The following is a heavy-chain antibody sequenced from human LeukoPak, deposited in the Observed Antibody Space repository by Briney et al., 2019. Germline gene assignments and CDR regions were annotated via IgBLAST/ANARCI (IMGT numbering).Heavy chain of an antibody. V-gene: IGHV3-23*01. Sequence: AGGSLRLSCAASGFTFSSYAMSWVRQAPGKGLEWVSAISGSGGSTCYADSVKGRFTISRDNSKNTLYLQMNSLRAEDTAVYYCAKGPTAAADTRYYYYYMDVWGKGTTVTVSS. CDR1: GFTFSSYA. CDR2: ISGSGGST. D-gene: IGHD6-13*01. J-gene: IGHJ6*03. CDR3: AKGPTAAADTRYYYYYMDV.